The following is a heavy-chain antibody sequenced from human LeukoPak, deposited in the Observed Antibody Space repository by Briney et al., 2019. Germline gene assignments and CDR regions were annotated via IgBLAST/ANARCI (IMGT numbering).Heavy chain of an antibody. Sequence: QTGGSLRLSCAASGFTFRSYSMHWVRQAPGKGLEYVSAITSNGGSTYYANSVQGRFTISRDNSKNTLYLQMNSLRAEDTAVYYCAKDLDTMVRGAGDYWGQGTLVTVSS. CDR3: AKDLDTMVRGAGDY. V-gene: IGHV3-64*01. J-gene: IGHJ4*02. CDR2: ITSNGGST. CDR1: GFTFRSYS. D-gene: IGHD3-10*01.